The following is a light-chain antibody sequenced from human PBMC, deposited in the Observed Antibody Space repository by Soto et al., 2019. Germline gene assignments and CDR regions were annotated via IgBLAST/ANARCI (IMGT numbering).Light chain of an antibody. CDR2: EVD. CDR3: SSYAGSNNFDV. V-gene: IGLV2-8*01. J-gene: IGLJ1*01. CDR1: SSDVGGYNS. Sequence: QSALTQPPSASGSPGQSVTISCTGTSSDVGGYNSVSWYQQHPGKAPKVMIYEVDKRPSGVPDRFSGSKSGNTASLTVSGLQAEDEADYYCSSYAGSNNFDVFGAGTKVTVL.